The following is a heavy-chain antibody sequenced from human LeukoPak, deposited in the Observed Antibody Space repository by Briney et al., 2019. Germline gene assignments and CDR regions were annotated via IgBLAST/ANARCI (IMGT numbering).Heavy chain of an antibody. J-gene: IGHJ4*02. CDR2: IIPILGIA. V-gene: IGHV1-69*04. CDR1: GGTFSSYA. D-gene: IGHD3-3*01. CDR3: ARDHRYDLWRGLFFDY. Sequence: RASVKVSCKASGGTFSSYAISWVRQAPGQGLEWMGRIIPILGIANYAQKFQGRVMITADKSTSTAYMELSSLRSEDTAVYYCARDHRYDLWRGLFFDYWGQGTLVTVSS.